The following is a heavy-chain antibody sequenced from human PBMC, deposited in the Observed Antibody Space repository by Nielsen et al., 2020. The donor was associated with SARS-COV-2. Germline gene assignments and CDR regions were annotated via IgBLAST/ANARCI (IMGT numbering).Heavy chain of an antibody. CDR3: ATDGPLRAYYMDV. Sequence: ASVKVSCKASGYTFTNNDITWVRQAPGQGLEWMGRISPSNGNTKYAQKFQGRVTMTTDTSTRTAYMELRSLTSDDTAVYYCATDGPLRAYYMDVWGKGTTISVSS. CDR1: GYTFTNND. CDR2: ISPSNGNT. V-gene: IGHV1-18*04. D-gene: IGHD2-8*01. J-gene: IGHJ6*03.